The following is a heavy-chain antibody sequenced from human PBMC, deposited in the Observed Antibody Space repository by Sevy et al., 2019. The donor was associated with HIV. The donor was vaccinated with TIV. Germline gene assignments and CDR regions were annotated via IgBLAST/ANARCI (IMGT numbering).Heavy chain of an antibody. Sequence: GESLKISCAASGFTFSSYAMHWVRQAPGKGLEWVAVISYDGSNKYYAASVKGRFTISRDNSKNTLYLQMNSLRAEDTAVYYCARGIRGGGYFDYWGQGTLVTVSS. CDR1: GFTFSSYA. V-gene: IGHV3-30*04. CDR2: ISYDGSNK. D-gene: IGHD3-10*01. J-gene: IGHJ4*02. CDR3: ARGIRGGGYFDY.